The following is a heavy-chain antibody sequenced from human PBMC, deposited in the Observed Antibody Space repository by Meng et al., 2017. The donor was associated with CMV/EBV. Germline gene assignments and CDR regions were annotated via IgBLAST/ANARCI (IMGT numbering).Heavy chain of an antibody. CDR1: GFTLSNYW. Sequence: GESLKISCAASGFTLSNYWMHWVRQAPGKGLVWVSRINSDGSSTYYADSVKGRFTISRDNSKNTLYLQMNSLRAEDTAVYYCAKVGLGRFDYWGQGTLVTVSS. D-gene: IGHD3-10*01. V-gene: IGHV3-74*01. CDR3: AKVGLGRFDY. CDR2: INSDGSST. J-gene: IGHJ4*02.